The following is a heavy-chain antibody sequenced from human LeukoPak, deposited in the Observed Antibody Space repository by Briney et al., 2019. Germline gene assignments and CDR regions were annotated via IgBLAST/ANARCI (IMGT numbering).Heavy chain of an antibody. D-gene: IGHD3-10*01. Sequence: PSETLSLTCTVSGGSISSSSYYWGWIRQPPGKGLELIANIYYSGSTYYNPSLKSRVTMSVDTSKNQFSLRLSSMTAADTAVYYCARERHYLDVWGQGTTVTVSS. V-gene: IGHV4-39*07. CDR1: GGSISSSSYY. J-gene: IGHJ6*02. CDR3: ARERHYLDV. CDR2: IYYSGST.